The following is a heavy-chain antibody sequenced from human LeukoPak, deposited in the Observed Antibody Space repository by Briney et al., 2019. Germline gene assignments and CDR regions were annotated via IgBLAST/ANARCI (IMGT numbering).Heavy chain of an antibody. Sequence: ASVKVSCKASGYTFTSYGISWVRQAPGQGLEWMGWISAYNGNTNYAQKLQGRVTMTTDTSTSTAYMELRSLRSDDTAVYYCARDQRSIVGATDWFDPWGQGTLVTVSS. CDR3: ARDQRSIVGATDWFDP. CDR2: ISAYNGNT. D-gene: IGHD1-26*01. V-gene: IGHV1-18*01. CDR1: GYTFTSYG. J-gene: IGHJ5*02.